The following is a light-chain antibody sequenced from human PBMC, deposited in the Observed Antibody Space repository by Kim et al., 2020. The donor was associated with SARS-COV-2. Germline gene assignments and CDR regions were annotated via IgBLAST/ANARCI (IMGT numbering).Light chain of an antibody. J-gene: IGKJ1*01. CDR2: DAT. V-gene: IGKV3-15*01. CDR3: QQSYDWPPLT. Sequence: SPGERATLSSRASQTINNKLVWYQQKPGQAPRLLIYDATTRATGGPARFIGSGSETDFTLTISSLQSEDFAVYYCQQSYDWPPLTFGQGTKVDIK. CDR1: QTINNK.